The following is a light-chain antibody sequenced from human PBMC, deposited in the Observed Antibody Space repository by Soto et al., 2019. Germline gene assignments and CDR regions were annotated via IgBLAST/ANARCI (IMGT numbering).Light chain of an antibody. V-gene: IGKV3-20*01. J-gene: IGKJ1*01. CDR3: QQYGSSLPWT. CDR1: QSVGSD. Sequence: EIVMTQSPATLSVSPGERATLSCRASQSVGSDLAWYQQKPGQAPRLLIYGVSSRATGIPDRFSGSGSGTDFTLTISRLEPEDFAVFYCQQYGSSLPWTFGQGTKVDIK. CDR2: GVS.